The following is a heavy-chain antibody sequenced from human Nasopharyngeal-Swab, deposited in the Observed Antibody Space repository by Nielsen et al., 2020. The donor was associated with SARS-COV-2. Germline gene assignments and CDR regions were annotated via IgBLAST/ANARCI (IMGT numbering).Heavy chain of an antibody. CDR1: GFTFSSYD. CDR2: IGTAGDT. J-gene: IGHJ6*02. CDR3: ARAHYCGTYYYYYGMDV. V-gene: IGHV3-13*01. D-gene: IGHD4-23*01. Sequence: GESLKISCAASGFTFSSYDMHWVRQATGKGLEWVSAIGTAGDTYYPGSVKGRFTISRENAKNSLYLQMNSLRAGDTAVYYCARAHYCGTYYYYYGMDVWGQGTTVTVSS.